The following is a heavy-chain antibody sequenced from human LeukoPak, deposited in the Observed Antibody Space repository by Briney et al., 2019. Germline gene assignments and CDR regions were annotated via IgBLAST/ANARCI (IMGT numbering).Heavy chain of an antibody. J-gene: IGHJ4*02. CDR1: GYTFTSYG. CDR3: ARWFEVWQTIDY. D-gene: IGHD3-16*01. V-gene: IGHV1-18*01. CDR2: ISAYNGST. Sequence: ASVKVSCKASGYTFTSYGISWVRQAPGQGLEWMGWISAYNGSTNYAQKLQGSVTMTTDTSTSTAYMELRSLRSDDTAVYYCARWFEVWQTIDYWGQGTLVTVSS.